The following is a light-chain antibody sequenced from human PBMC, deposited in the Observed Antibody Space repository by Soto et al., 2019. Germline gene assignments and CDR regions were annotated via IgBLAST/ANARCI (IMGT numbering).Light chain of an antibody. CDR3: LQHQTYPLS. J-gene: IGKJ4*01. V-gene: IGKV1-17*01. CDR1: QGIRED. CDR2: GVS. Sequence: DIQMTQSPSSLSASVGDSVTITCRASQGIREDLAWYQQKPGKAPTRLIYGVSSLQNGDPSRFIATGSGTEFTLTISSLQPEDLATYYCLQHQTYPLSFGGGTRVEIK.